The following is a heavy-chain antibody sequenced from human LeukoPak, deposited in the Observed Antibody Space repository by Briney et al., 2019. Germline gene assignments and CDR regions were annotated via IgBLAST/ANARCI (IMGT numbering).Heavy chain of an antibody. D-gene: IGHD3-22*01. Sequence: GGSLRLSCAASGFIFISYGMHWVRQAPGKGLEWVALISYDGSNKYYADSVKGRFTISRDNSKNTLYLQMSSLIAEDTAVYYCAKDRYYYDSSGYSYFDYWGQGTLVTVSS. CDR1: GFIFISYG. CDR3: AKDRYYYDSSGYSYFDY. V-gene: IGHV3-30*18. CDR2: ISYDGSNK. J-gene: IGHJ4*02.